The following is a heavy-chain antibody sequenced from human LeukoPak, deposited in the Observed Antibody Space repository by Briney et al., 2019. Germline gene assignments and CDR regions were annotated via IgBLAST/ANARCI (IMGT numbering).Heavy chain of an antibody. Sequence: ASVKLSYKASGYTFTSYGISWVRQAPGQGLEWMGWISAYNGNTNYAQKLQGRVTMTTDTSTSTAYMELRSPRSDDTAVYYCARATPAGSSTDWGQGTLVTVSS. D-gene: IGHD4-17*01. J-gene: IGHJ4*02. CDR2: ISAYNGNT. V-gene: IGHV1-18*01. CDR1: GYTFTSYG. CDR3: ARATPAGSSTD.